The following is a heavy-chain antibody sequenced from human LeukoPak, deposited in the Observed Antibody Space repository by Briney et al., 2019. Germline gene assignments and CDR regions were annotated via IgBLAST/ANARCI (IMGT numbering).Heavy chain of an antibody. V-gene: IGHV4-4*07. D-gene: IGHD3-10*01. Sequence: SETLSLTCTVSGGSISSYYWSWIRQPAGKGLEWIGRIYSTGSTNYNPSLKSRVTMSVDTSKNQFSLRLRSVTAADTAVYYCARAVRGADYYGSGSYFLHWFDPWGQGTLVTVSS. J-gene: IGHJ5*02. CDR1: GGSISSYY. CDR3: ARAVRGADYYGSGSYFLHWFDP. CDR2: IYSTGST.